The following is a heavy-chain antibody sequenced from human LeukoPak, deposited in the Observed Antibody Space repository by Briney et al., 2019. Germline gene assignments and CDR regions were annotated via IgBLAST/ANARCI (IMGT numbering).Heavy chain of an antibody. D-gene: IGHD3-22*01. V-gene: IGHV5-51*01. CDR2: IYPGDSDT. J-gene: IGHJ3*02. Sequence: GESPKISCKGSGYSFTSYWIGWVRQMPGKGLEWMGIIYPGDSDTRYSPSFQGQVTISADKSISTAYLQWSSLKASDTAMYYCARQSSGYYSSPDAFDIWGQGTMVTVSS. CDR3: ARQSSGYYSSPDAFDI. CDR1: GYSFTSYW.